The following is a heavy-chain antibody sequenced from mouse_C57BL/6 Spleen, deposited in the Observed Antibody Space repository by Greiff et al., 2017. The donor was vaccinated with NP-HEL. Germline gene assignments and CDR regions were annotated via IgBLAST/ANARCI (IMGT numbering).Heavy chain of an antibody. CDR2: INPYNGDT. D-gene: IGHD2-4*01. V-gene: IGHV1-20*01. Sequence: EVQLQQSGPELVKPGDSVKISCKASGYSFTGYFMNWVMQSHGKSLEWIGRINPYNGDTFYNQKFKGKATLTVDKSSSTAHMELRSLTSEDSAVYYCARDDYDGGFDDWGKGTTLTVSS. CDR1: GYSFTGYF. CDR3: ARDDYDGGFDD. J-gene: IGHJ2*01.